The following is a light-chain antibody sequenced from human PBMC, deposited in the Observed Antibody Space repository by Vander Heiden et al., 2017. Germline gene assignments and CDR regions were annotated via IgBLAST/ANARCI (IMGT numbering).Light chain of an antibody. CDR3: QQYNSSSVA. CDR1: QSISSW. V-gene: IGKV1-5*03. J-gene: IGKJ1*01. CDR2: KAS. Sequence: DIQMTQSPSTLSASVGDRVTITCRASQSISSWLAWYQQKPGKAPKLLIYKASSLESGVPSRFSGSGSGTEFTLTISSLQPDDIATYYCQQYNSSSVAFGQGTKVEIK.